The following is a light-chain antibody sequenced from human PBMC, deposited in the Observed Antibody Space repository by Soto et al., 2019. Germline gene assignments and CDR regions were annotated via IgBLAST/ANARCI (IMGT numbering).Light chain of an antibody. Sequence: QPVLTQPPSASGTPGQRVTISCSGSTSNIGSNTVNWYQQFPGTAPKVLIYSNNQRPSGVPDRFSGSKSGTSASLAISGLQSEDEAEYYCAAWDDSLNGWVFGGGTKLTVL. CDR2: SNN. CDR3: AAWDDSLNGWV. J-gene: IGLJ3*02. V-gene: IGLV1-44*01. CDR1: TSNIGSNT.